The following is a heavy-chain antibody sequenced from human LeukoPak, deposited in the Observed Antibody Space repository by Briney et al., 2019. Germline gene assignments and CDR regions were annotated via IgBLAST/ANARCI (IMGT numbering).Heavy chain of an antibody. D-gene: IGHD3-10*01. J-gene: IGHJ3*02. CDR1: GFTLSSYE. V-gene: IGHV3-23*01. CDR2: IGYGGADS. CDR3: AKDQWWFGELHAFDI. Sequence: GGSLRLSCTVSGFTLSSYEMTWFRQAPGKGLEWVSSIGYGGADSHYADSVKGRFTISRDNSKNTLSLQMNRLRAEDTAVYYCAKDQWWFGELHAFDIWGQGTMVTVSS.